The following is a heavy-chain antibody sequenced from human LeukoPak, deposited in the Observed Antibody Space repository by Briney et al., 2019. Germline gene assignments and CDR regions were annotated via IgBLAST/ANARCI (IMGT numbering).Heavy chain of an antibody. CDR1: GFTFSSYS. D-gene: IGHD6-19*01. J-gene: IGHJ3*02. CDR3: ARSSKTQWLSPGDGFDI. CDR2: INHSGST. V-gene: IGHV4-34*01. Sequence: GSLRLSCAASGFTFSSYSMNWVRQAPGKGLEWIGEINHSGSTNYNPSLKGRVTMSVDTSKNRFSLMFTSLTAADTAVFYCARSSKTQWLSPGDGFDIWGRGTLVSVSS.